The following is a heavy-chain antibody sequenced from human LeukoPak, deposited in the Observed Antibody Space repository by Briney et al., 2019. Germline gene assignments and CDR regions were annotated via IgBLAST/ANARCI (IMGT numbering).Heavy chain of an antibody. Sequence: PGRSLRLSCVASGFTFSSYGMYWVRQAPGKGLERVAVVSYDGRYRYYADSVKGRFTTSRDNSKNTLSLQMDSLRAEDTAVYYCAKFGVAAGTDYWYFDLWSRGTLVTVSS. D-gene: IGHD6-19*01. V-gene: IGHV3-30*18. CDR2: VSYDGRYR. CDR1: GFTFSSYG. CDR3: AKFGVAAGTDYWYFDL. J-gene: IGHJ2*01.